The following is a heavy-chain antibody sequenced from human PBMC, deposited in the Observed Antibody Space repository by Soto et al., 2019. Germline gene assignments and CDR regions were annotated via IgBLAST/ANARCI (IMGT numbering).Heavy chain of an antibody. D-gene: IGHD6-19*01. CDR3: AKDGATPVAARFLDP. J-gene: IGHJ5*02. Sequence: PWGSLRLSCEASGFNFVHYAIRCVRHSPFKGLEWLAIISLEGSNKYSAKAVKDRFTISRDNSKSTLYLQMNNLRPEDTAVYYCAKDGATPVAARFLDPWGQGTPVTVSS. V-gene: IGHV3-30*18. CDR2: ISLEGSNK. CDR1: GFNFVHYA.